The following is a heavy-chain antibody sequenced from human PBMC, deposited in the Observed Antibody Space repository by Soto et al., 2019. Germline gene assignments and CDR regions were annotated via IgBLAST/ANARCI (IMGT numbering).Heavy chain of an antibody. CDR2: IYHSGNT. CDR3: GRKKGSGPSFDS. Sequence: PSETLSLTCAVSGGSVSSGAYSWSWIRQPQGKGLEWIGYIYHSGNTYYNPSLKSRVTISADRSKNQLSLRLSSVTAADTAVYYCGRKKGSGPSFDSWAGGTLVP. V-gene: IGHV4-30-2*01. J-gene: IGHJ4*02. CDR1: GGSVSSGAYS. D-gene: IGHD3-10*01.